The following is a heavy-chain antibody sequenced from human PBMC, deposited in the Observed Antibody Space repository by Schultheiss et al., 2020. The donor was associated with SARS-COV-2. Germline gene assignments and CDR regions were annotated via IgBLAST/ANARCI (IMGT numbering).Heavy chain of an antibody. CDR3: ARDQVVVHYGMDV. V-gene: IGHV3-15*01. CDR2: IKSKTDGGTT. CDR1: GFTFSNAW. J-gene: IGHJ6*02. Sequence: GGSLRLSCAASGFTFSNAWMSWVRQAPGKGLEWVGRIKSKTDGGTTDYAAPVKGRFTISRDDSKNTLYLQMNSLKTEDTAVYYCARDQVVVHYGMDVWGQGTTVTVSS. D-gene: IGHD2-2*01.